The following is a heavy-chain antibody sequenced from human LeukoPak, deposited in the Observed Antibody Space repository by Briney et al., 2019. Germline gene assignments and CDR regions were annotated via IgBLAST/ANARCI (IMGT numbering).Heavy chain of an antibody. Sequence: GGSLGLSCAASGFTFSNAWMSWVRQAPGKGLEWVGRIKSKTDGGTTDYAAPVKGRFTISRDDSKNTLYLQMNSLKTEDTAVYYCTTDASSSSLVLGVYWGQGTLVTVSS. CDR1: GFTFSNAW. J-gene: IGHJ4*02. D-gene: IGHD6-6*01. CDR3: TTDASSSSLVLGVY. CDR2: IKSKTDGGTT. V-gene: IGHV3-15*01.